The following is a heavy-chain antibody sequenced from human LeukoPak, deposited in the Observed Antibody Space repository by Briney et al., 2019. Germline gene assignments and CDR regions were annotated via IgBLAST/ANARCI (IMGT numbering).Heavy chain of an antibody. CDR1: GYTFSSYG. J-gene: IGHJ3*02. V-gene: IGHV1-18*01. CDR3: ARQYYYGSVSYHGDDAFDI. D-gene: IGHD3-10*01. CDR2: ISAYNGNT. Sequence: ASVKVSCKASGYTFSSYGISWARQAPGQGLEYMGWISAYNGNTNYAQKLQGRVTMTTHTSTSTAYMELRSLRSDDTAVYYCARQYYYGSVSYHGDDAFDIWGQGTMVTVSS.